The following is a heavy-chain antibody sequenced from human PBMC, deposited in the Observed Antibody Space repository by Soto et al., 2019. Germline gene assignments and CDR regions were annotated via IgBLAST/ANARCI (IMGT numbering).Heavy chain of an antibody. CDR3: PRVGRVVPVVSFRRDFYDYYSMDV. Sequence: EVQLVESGGGLVQPGGSLRLSCAASGFTFSGYWMHWVRQAPGKGLVWVSRINTDGRTTSYADSVKGRFTISRDNAKNTEYLQMSTMRDEDTAVYYCPRVGRVVPVVSFRRDFYDYYSMDVWGKWTTVAVS. D-gene: IGHD2-2*01. J-gene: IGHJ6*04. V-gene: IGHV3-74*01. CDR1: GFTFSGYW. CDR2: INTDGRTT.